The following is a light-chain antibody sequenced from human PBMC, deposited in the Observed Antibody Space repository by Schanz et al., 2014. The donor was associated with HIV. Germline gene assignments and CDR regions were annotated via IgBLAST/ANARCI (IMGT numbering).Light chain of an antibody. Sequence: QSALTQPASVSGSPGQSITISCTGTSNDVGTYNLVSWYQQHPGKAPQLMIYEVSKRPSGVSDRFSGSKSDNTASLTVSGLQAEDQADYYCSSYTTSSSVVFGGGTKLTVL. CDR3: SSYTTSSSVV. J-gene: IGLJ2*01. CDR2: EVS. CDR1: SNDVGTYNL. V-gene: IGLV2-14*02.